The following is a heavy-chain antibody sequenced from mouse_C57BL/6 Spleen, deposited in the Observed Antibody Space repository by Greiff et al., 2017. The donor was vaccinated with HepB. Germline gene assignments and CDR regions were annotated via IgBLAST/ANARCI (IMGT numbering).Heavy chain of an antibody. D-gene: IGHD1-1*01. CDR3: ARGNYGSSYEDYCAMDY. Sequence: VQLQQSDAELVKPGASVKISCKVSGYTFTDHTIHWMKQRPEQGLEWIGYIYPRDGSTKYNEKFKGKATLTADKSSSAAYMQLNSMTSEDSAVYFCARGNYGSSYEDYCAMDYWGQGTSVTVSS. V-gene: IGHV1-78*01. CDR1: GYTFTDHT. CDR2: IYPRDGST. J-gene: IGHJ4*01.